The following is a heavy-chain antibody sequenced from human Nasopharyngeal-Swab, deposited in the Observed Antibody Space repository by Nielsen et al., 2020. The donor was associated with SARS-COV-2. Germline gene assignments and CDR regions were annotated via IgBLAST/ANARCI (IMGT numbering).Heavy chain of an antibody. J-gene: IGHJ4*02. CDR2: IDDSGTT. V-gene: IGHV4-39*01. Sequence: LEWIGNIDDSGTTFYSTSLKTRVTLSVDTSQNQFSLNLISVTAADTAVYYCARRVVSPEFYFDYWGQGALVTVSS. D-gene: IGHD2-2*01. CDR3: ARRVVSPEFYFDY.